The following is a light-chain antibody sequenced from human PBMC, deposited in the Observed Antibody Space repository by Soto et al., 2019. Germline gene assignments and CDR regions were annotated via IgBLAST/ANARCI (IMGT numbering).Light chain of an antibody. CDR2: GNS. CDR1: SSNIGAGYD. V-gene: IGLV1-40*01. Sequence: QSVLTQPPSVSGAPGQRVTISCTGSSSNIGAGYDVHWYQQLPGTAPKLLIYGNSNRPSGVPDRFSGSKSGTSVSLAITGLQAEDEADYYCQSYDSSLSGSCVFGTGTKLTAL. CDR3: QSYDSSLSGSCV. J-gene: IGLJ1*01.